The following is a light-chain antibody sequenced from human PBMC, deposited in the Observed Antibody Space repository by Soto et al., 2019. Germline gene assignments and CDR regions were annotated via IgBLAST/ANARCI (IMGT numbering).Light chain of an antibody. CDR3: YSAAVHVV. J-gene: IGLJ2*01. CDR1: VLAKKY. Sequence: SYELTQPSSVSVSPGQTARITCSGDVLAKKYARWFQQKPGQAPVLVIYKDSERPSGIPGRFSGSSSGTTVTLTISGAQVEDEADYYCYSAAVHVVFGGGTKLTVL. V-gene: IGLV3-27*01. CDR2: KDS.